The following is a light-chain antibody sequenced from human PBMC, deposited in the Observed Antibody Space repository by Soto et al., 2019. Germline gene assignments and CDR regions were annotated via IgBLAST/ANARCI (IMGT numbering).Light chain of an antibody. V-gene: IGLV4-69*01. J-gene: IGLJ2*01. CDR2: LNSDGSH. Sequence: QAVVTQSPSASASLGASVKLTCTLSSGHSSYAIAWHQQQPEKGPRYLMKLNSDGSHSKGDGIPDRFSGSSSGAERYVTISSLQSEDEADYYCQTWGAGTVVFGGGTKLTVL. CDR1: SGHSSYA. CDR3: QTWGAGTVV.